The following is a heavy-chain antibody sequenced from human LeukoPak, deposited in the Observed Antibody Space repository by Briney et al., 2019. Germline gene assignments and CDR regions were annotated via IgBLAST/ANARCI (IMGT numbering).Heavy chain of an antibody. CDR1: DGSIRTYH. D-gene: IGHD6-19*01. J-gene: IGHJ4*02. Sequence: SETLSLTCSVSDGSIRTYHWSWIRQPPAKELEWIGYISYSGSTNYNPSLKSRITISIDTSKNQFSLKVNSVTAADAAVYYCAGGRQWLAFDNWGQGSLVTVSS. CDR2: ISYSGST. CDR3: AGGRQWLAFDN. V-gene: IGHV4-59*01.